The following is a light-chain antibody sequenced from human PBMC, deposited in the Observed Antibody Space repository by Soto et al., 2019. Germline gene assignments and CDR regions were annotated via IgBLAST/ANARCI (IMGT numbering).Light chain of an antibody. V-gene: IGKV4-1*01. Sequence: IGLTQSPDSLAVSPGERATINCNPSQSVFYRCSSQNYLACCQQKPGETPKWLMYWASTREAGGPHRCSGSGAGTDVTLTISGLLADDDAVYYCQHYYGSLALSFGGGTKVDIK. CDR3: QHYYGSLALS. J-gene: IGKJ4*01. CDR2: WAS. CDR1: QSVFYRCSSQNY.